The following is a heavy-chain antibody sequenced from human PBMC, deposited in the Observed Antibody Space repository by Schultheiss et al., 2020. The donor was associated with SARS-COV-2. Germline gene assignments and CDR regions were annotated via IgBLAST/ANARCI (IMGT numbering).Heavy chain of an antibody. Sequence: GESLKISCAASGFTFSNYSMNWVRQAPGKGLEWVSSISSSRSYIYYADSVKGRFTISRDNAKNSLYLQMNSLRAEDTAVYYCARDPSSSWSYYYYYMDVWGKGTTVTVSS. CDR1: GFTFSNYS. CDR3: ARDPSSSWSYYYYYMDV. CDR2: ISSSRSYI. V-gene: IGHV3-21*01. D-gene: IGHD6-13*01. J-gene: IGHJ6*03.